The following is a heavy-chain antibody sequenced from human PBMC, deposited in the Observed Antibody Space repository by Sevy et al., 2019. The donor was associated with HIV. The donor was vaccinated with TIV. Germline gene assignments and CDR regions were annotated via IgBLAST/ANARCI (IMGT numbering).Heavy chain of an antibody. Sequence: ASVKVSCTVSGYTLTKLSMHWVRQAPGKGLEWMASFDPEDGETIYAQKFQGRVTMTEDTSTDTAYMELSSLRSEDTAVYSSATTKDYYDSSGSPFDSWGQGTLVTVSS. CDR3: ATTKDYYDSSGSPFDS. CDR1: GYTLTKLS. D-gene: IGHD3-22*01. V-gene: IGHV1-24*01. J-gene: IGHJ4*02. CDR2: FDPEDGET.